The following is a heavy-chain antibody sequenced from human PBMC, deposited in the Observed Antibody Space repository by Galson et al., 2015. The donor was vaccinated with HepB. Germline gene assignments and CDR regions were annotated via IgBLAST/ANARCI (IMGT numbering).Heavy chain of an antibody. J-gene: IGHJ3*02. CDR2: INAGNGNT. Sequence: SVKVSCKASGYTFTSYAMHWVRQAPGQRLEWMGWINAGNGNTKYSQKFQGRVTITRDTSASTAYMELSSLRSEDTAVYYCARGCGGDCVDAFDIWGQGTMVTVSS. V-gene: IGHV1-3*01. D-gene: IGHD2-21*01. CDR3: ARGCGGDCVDAFDI. CDR1: GYTFTSYA.